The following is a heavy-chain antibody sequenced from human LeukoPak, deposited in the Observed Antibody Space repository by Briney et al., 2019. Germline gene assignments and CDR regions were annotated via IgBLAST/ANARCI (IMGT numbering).Heavy chain of an antibody. CDR2: ISYDGSNK. J-gene: IGHJ3*02. CDR3: ASPLRLQYRDAFDI. Sequence: GGSLRLSCAASGFTFSSYAMHWVRQAPGKGLEWVAVISYDGSNKYYADSVKGRFTISRDNSKNTLYLQMNSLRAEDTAVYYCASPLRLQYRDAFDIWGQGTMVTVSS. V-gene: IGHV3-30*04. D-gene: IGHD4-11*01. CDR1: GFTFSSYA.